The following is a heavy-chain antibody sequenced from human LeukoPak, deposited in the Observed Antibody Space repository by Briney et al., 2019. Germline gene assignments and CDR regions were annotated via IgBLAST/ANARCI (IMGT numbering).Heavy chain of an antibody. J-gene: IGHJ3*02. CDR1: GGSISSYH. CDR2: IYTSGST. V-gene: IGHV4-4*07. CDR3: ARGSLAVAQPFAFDI. D-gene: IGHD6-19*01. Sequence: SETLSLTCTVSGGSISSYHWSWIRQPAGKGLEWIGRIYTSGSTNYSPSLKSRVTMSVDTSKNQFSLKLSSVTAADTAVYYCARGSLAVAQPFAFDIWGQGTMVTVSS.